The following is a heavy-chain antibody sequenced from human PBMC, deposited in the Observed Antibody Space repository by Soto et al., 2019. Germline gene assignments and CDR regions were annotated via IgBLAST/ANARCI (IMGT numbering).Heavy chain of an antibody. CDR2: ISGSGGST. J-gene: IGHJ5*02. V-gene: IGHV3-23*01. D-gene: IGHD3-3*01. CDR3: AKDGYDFWSGYPGGEYNWFDP. CDR1: GFTFSSYA. Sequence: GGSLRLSCAASGFTFSSYAMSWVRQAPGKGLEWVSAISGSGGSTYYADSVKGRLTISRDNSKNTLYLQMNSLRAEDTAVYYCAKDGYDFWSGYPGGEYNWFDPWGQGTLVTVSS.